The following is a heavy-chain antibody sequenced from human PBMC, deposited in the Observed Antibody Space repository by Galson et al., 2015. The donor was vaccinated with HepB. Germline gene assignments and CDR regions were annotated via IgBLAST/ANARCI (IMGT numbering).Heavy chain of an antibody. CDR1: GDSSSSYY. V-gene: IGHV4-59*01. CDR3: ARGYYYDSSGFSPPFHY. Sequence: SETLSLTCTVSGDSSSSYYWSWIRQSPGKGLEYIAYMYNSGGTNQNPSLKSRVTISVDTSKNQFSLKLSSVTAADTAVYYCARGYYYDSSGFSPPFHYWGQGTLVTVSS. D-gene: IGHD3-22*01. J-gene: IGHJ4*02. CDR2: MYNSGGT.